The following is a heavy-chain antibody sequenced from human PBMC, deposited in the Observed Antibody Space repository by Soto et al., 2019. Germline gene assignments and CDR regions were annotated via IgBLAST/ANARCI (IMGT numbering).Heavy chain of an antibody. D-gene: IGHD3-10*01. CDR2: INHSGST. CDR3: ARLAAYYYGSGSPDGYYYYGMDV. CDR1: GGSFSGYY. J-gene: IGHJ6*02. V-gene: IGHV4-34*01. Sequence: SETLSLTCAVYGGSFSGYYWSWIRQPPGKGLEWIGEINHSGSTNYNPSLKSRVTISVDTSKNQFSLKLSPVTAADTAVYYCARLAAYYYGSGSPDGYYYYGMDVWGQGTTVTVSS.